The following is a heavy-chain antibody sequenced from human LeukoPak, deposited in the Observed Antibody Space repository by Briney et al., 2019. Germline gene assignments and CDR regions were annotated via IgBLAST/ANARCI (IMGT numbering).Heavy chain of an antibody. CDR2: IKSKTDGGTT. J-gene: IGHJ4*02. V-gene: IGHV3-15*01. Sequence: PGGSLRLSCAASGFTFSNAWMSWVRQAPGKGLEWDGRIKSKTDGGTTDYAAPVKGRFTISRDDSKNTLYLQMNSLKTEDTAVYYCTTDIGSIAARRRNYWGQGTLVTVSS. D-gene: IGHD6-6*01. CDR3: TTDIGSIAARRRNY. CDR1: GFTFSNAW.